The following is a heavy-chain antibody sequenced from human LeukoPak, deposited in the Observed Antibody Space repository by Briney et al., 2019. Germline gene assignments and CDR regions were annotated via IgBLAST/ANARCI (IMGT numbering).Heavy chain of an antibody. Sequence: GGFLRLSCAASGFTFSSYAMSWVRQAPGKGLEWVSNISGNGGTTYYADSVKGRFTMSRDNSKNTLNLQMNSLRAEDTAVYYCAKGSYYFDYWGQGTLVTVSS. V-gene: IGHV3-23*01. CDR3: AKGSYYFDY. J-gene: IGHJ4*02. CDR1: GFTFSSYA. D-gene: IGHD6-6*01. CDR2: ISGNGGTT.